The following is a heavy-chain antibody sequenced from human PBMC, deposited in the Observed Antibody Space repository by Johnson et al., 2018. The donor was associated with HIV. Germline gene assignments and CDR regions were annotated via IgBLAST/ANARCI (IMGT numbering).Heavy chain of an antibody. CDR3: AKDPPLFGEDAFDI. V-gene: IGHV3-30*02. CDR1: GFTFSTYG. D-gene: IGHD3-10*02. Sequence: QVQLVESGGGVVQPGGSLRLSCAASGFTFSTYGMHWVRQAPGKGLEWVAFIRYDGSNKYYPDSVKGRFTISRDNSKNTLYLQMNSLRAEDMAVYYCAKDPPLFGEDAFDIWGQGTMLTVSS. CDR2: IRYDGSNK. J-gene: IGHJ3*02.